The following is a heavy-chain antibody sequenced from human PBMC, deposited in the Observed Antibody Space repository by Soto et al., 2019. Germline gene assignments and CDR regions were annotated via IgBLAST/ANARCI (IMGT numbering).Heavy chain of an antibody. CDR3: ARGGRYSSGWTTDY. Sequence: GGSLRLSCAASGFTFSSYAMHWVRQAPGKGLEWVAVISYDGSNKYYADSVKGRFTISRDNSKNTLYLQMNSLRAEDTAVYYCARGGRYSSGWTTDYWGQGTLVTVSS. CDR2: ISYDGSNK. J-gene: IGHJ4*02. CDR1: GFTFSSYA. D-gene: IGHD6-19*01. V-gene: IGHV3-30-3*01.